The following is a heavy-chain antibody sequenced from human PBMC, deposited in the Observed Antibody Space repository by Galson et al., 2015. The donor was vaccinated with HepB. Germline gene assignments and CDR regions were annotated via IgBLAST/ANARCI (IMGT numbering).Heavy chain of an antibody. CDR1: GFTFSSYS. J-gene: IGHJ3*02. V-gene: IGHV3-48*01. Sequence: SLRLSCAASGFTFSSYSMNWVRQAPGKGLEWVSYISSSSSTIYYADSVKGRFTISRDNAKNSLYLQMNSLRAEDTAVYYCARGWHCGGDCYSTDAFDIWGQGTMVTVSS. CDR2: ISSSSSTI. CDR3: ARGWHCGGDCYSTDAFDI. D-gene: IGHD2-21*01.